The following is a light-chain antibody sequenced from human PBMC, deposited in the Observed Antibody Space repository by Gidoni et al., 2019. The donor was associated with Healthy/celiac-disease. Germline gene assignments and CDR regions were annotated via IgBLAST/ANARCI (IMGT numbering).Light chain of an antibody. V-gene: IGKV3-15*01. CDR3: QQYNNWPIT. Sequence: IVIMHSPATLSVSPGERATLSCRASQSVSSNLAWYQQKPGQAPRLLIYGASTRATGIPARFSGSGSGTEFTLTISSLQSEDFAVYYCQQYNNWPITFGQXTRLEIK. J-gene: IGKJ5*01. CDR2: GAS. CDR1: QSVSSN.